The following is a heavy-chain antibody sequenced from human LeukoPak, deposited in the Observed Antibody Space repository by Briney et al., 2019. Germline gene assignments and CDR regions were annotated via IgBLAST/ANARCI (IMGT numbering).Heavy chain of an antibody. CDR2: INSDGSST. Sequence: GGSLRLSCAAPGFTFSSYWMHWVRQGPGKGLVWVSRINSDGSSTSYADSVKGRFTIYRDNSKNTLYLQMNSLRVDDTAVYYCAREAVVAATPYDYWGQGNLVTVSS. V-gene: IGHV3-74*01. J-gene: IGHJ4*02. D-gene: IGHD2-15*01. CDR3: AREAVVAATPYDY. CDR1: GFTFSSYW.